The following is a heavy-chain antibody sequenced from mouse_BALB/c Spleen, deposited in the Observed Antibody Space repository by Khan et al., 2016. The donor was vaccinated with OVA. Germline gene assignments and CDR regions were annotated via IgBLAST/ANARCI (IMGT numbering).Heavy chain of an antibody. J-gene: IGHJ2*01. D-gene: IGHD2-3*01. CDR1: GYTFTDYA. CDR3: ARPAYDGYYDY. CDR2: ISTYSGNT. V-gene: IGHV1S137*01. Sequence: QVQLQPSGPELVRPGVSVKISCKGSGYTFTDYAMYWVKQSHAASLEWTGLISTYSGNTNTKQKFKCKATMTVDKSSTSDYMELARLTSEDSAIYYCARPAYDGYYDYGGQGTTTTVSS.